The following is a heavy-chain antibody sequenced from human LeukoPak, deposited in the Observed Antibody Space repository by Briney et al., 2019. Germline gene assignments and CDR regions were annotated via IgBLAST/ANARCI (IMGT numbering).Heavy chain of an antibody. V-gene: IGHV3-11*01. D-gene: IGHD3-10*01. CDR3: ASVLWFGGIFFDY. Sequence: GGSLRLSCAASGFSFSDYYMSWIRQAPGKGLEWVSYMSNSGSTIYYADPVKGRFTISRDNTKNSLYLQMNSLRAEDTAVYYCASVLWFGGIFFDYWGQGTLVTVSS. J-gene: IGHJ4*02. CDR1: GFSFSDYY. CDR2: MSNSGSTI.